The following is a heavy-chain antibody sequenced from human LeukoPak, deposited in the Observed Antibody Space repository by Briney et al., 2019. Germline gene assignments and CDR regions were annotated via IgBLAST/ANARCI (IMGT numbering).Heavy chain of an antibody. J-gene: IGHJ1*01. CDR1: EFRFSSYA. CDR3: ARVMDSRTLYNFQY. V-gene: IGHV3-30*04. D-gene: IGHD2-2*01. Sequence: GRSVRLSCAASEFRFSSYAMHWVRQAPGKGLEGLAVISFDGIIKYYADSVKGRFTVSRDNYKNTLYLQVNSLRPDDSGLYSCARVMDSRTLYNFQYWGQGTLVTVSS. CDR2: ISFDGIIK.